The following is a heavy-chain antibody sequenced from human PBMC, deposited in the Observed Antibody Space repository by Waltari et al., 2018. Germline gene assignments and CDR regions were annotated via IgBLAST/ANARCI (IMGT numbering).Heavy chain of an antibody. V-gene: IGHV3-23*01. D-gene: IGHD3-16*01. CDR3: AKDHGVAY. CDR2: ISNSGGNT. Sequence: EVQVLESGGGLVQPGGSLRLTFSIFAMSWVRQAPGKGLEWVSGISNSGGNTYYADSVKGRFTISRDNSKKTLYLQMNSLRVEDTAVYYCAKDHGVAYWGQGTLVTVSS. CDR1: TFSIFA. J-gene: IGHJ4*02.